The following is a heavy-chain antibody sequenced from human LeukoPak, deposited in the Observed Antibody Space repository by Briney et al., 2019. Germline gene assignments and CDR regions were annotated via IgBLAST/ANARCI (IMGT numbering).Heavy chain of an antibody. CDR2: FSGRTNYT. CDR3: ARDRVSGSDYFDY. J-gene: IGHJ4*02. D-gene: IGHD6-19*01. V-gene: IGHV3-11*05. CDR1: GFTFSDYY. Sequence: PGGSLRLSCTASGFTFSDYYMSWIRQAPGKGLEWIPYFSGRTNYTNYADSVKGRFTISRDNAKNSLYLQMNSLRAEDTAVYYCARDRVSGSDYFDYWGQGTLVTVSS.